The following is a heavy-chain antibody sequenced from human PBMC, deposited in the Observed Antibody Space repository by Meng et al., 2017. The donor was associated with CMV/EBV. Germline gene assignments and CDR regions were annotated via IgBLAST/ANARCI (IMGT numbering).Heavy chain of an antibody. D-gene: IGHD2-15*01. CDR1: GYTFTGHY. CDR2: INPNSGGT. J-gene: IGHJ6*02. Sequence: ASVKVSCKASGYTFTGHYMHWVRQAPGQGLEWMGWINPNSGGTNYAQKFQGRVTMTRDTSISTAYMELSRLRSDDTAVYYCARETGRSYYYGMDVWGQGTTVTVSS. CDR3: ARETGRSYYYGMDV. V-gene: IGHV1-2*02.